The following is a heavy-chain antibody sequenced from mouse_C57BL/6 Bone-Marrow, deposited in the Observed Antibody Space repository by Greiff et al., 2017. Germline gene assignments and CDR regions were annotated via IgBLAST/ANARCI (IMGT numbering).Heavy chain of an antibody. CDR2: IDPANGNT. V-gene: IGHV14-3*01. CDR1: GFNIKNTY. CDR3: AFYDYDGRYFDV. Sequence: VHVKQSVAELVRPGASVKLSCTASGFNIKNTYMHWVKQRPEQGLEWIGRIDPANGNTKYAPKFQGKATLTADTSSNTAYLQLSSLTSEDTAIYYCAFYDYDGRYFDVWGTGTTVTVSS. D-gene: IGHD2-4*01. J-gene: IGHJ1*03.